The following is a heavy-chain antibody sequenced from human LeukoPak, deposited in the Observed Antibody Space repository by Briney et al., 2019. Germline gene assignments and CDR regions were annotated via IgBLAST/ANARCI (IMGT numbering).Heavy chain of an antibody. D-gene: IGHD1-14*01. V-gene: IGHV3-74*01. CDR2: IDGDGSNT. CDR3: ARDFGAVRTTNAFDI. Sequence: GGSLRLSCAAPGLALNGYWMHWVRQAPGKGLVWVSRIDGDGSNTTYADSVKGRFTISRDNAKNTVYLQMNALRVEDTAVYFCARDFGAVRTTNAFDIWGQGTMVTVSS. J-gene: IGHJ3*02. CDR1: GLALNGYW.